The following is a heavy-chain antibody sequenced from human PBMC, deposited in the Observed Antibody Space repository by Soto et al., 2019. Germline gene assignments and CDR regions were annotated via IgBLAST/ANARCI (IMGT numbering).Heavy chain of an antibody. CDR1: GGSIRSDDYY. J-gene: IGHJ5*02. Sequence: QVQPQESGPGLVKPSQTLSLTCTVSGGSIRSDDYYWSWIRQHPGKGLEWIGYIYYSGTTYYNPSLKSRLIISIATSKNQFSLKLTSVTAADTAVYYCARRAASGTKVWFDPWGQGTLVTVSS. CDR3: ARRAASGTKVWFDP. CDR2: IYYSGTT. V-gene: IGHV4-31*03. D-gene: IGHD1-7*01.